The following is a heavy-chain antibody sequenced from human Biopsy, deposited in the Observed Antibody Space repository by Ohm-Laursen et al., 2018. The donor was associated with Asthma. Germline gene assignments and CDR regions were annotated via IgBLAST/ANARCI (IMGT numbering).Heavy chain of an antibody. CDR1: GFSYIRYG. CDR2: IAYDGSNK. J-gene: IGHJ6*02. V-gene: IGHV3-30*18. Sequence: SLRLSCSHCGFSYIRYGMYRVGEAPAKGLAWVAGIAYDGSNKYKVDSVKRRFTISSANSKNTLNLQMNSLRAEETAVYYCAKDTEGRYDFWCGLSYNYYGMDVWGQGTTVTVSS. D-gene: IGHD3-3*01. CDR3: AKDTEGRYDFWCGLSYNYYGMDV.